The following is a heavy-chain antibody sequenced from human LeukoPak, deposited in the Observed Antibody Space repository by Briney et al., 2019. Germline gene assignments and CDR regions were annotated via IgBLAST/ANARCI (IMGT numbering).Heavy chain of an antibody. Sequence: SETLSLTCAVYGGSFSGYYWSWIRQPPGKGLEWIGEINHSGSTNYNPSLKSRVTISVDTSKNQFSLKLSSVTAADTAVYYCASGGFGGSRTHYWGQGTLVTVSS. V-gene: IGHV4-34*01. D-gene: IGHD3-10*01. CDR3: ASGGFGGSRTHY. CDR1: GGSFSGYY. CDR2: INHSGST. J-gene: IGHJ4*02.